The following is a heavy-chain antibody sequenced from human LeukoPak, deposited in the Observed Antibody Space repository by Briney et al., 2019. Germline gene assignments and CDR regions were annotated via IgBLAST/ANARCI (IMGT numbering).Heavy chain of an antibody. CDR3: AGGISATGGG. V-gene: IGHV3-74*01. Sequence: GGSLRLSCAAPGFPFSTYWMHWVPQVPGKGLVWVSRINSDGSITTYADSVKGRFTISRDNAKNTLYLQMNSLRVEDTAVYYCAGGISATGGGWGQGTMVTVSS. J-gene: IGHJ3*01. D-gene: IGHD6-13*01. CDR2: INSDGSIT. CDR1: GFPFSTYW.